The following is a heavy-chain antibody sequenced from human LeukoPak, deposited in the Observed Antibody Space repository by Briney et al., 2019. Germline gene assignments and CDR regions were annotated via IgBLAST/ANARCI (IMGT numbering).Heavy chain of an antibody. V-gene: IGHV2-5*02. J-gene: IGHJ4*02. CDR2: IYWDDDK. CDR1: GFSLSTSGVG. D-gene: IGHD3-10*01. Sequence: GSGPTLVNPTQTLTLTCTFSGFSLSTSGVGVGWIRQPPGKALEWLALIYWDDDKRCSPSLKSRLTITKDTSKNQVVLTMTNMDPVDTATYYCAHSLSTGLWFGDLLPSSFDYWGQGTLVTVSS. CDR3: AHSLSTGLWFGDLLPSSFDY.